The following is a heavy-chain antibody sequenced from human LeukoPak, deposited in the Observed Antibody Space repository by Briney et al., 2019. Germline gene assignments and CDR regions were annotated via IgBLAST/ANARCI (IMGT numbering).Heavy chain of an antibody. CDR2: INPNSGGA. CDR3: ARGDDNGDYEAID. CDR1: GYTFIGNY. V-gene: IGHV1-2*06. D-gene: IGHD4-17*01. J-gene: IGHJ4*02. Sequence: ASVKVSCKASGYTFIGNYMHWVRQAPGQGLEWMGRINPNSGGANYAQKFQGRVTMTRDTSISTAYMELSRLTSDDTAVYYCARGDDNGDYEAIDWGQGTLVTVSS.